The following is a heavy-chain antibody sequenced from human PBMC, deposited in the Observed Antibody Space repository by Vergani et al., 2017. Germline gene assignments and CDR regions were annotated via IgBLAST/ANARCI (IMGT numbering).Heavy chain of an antibody. V-gene: IGHV4-61*02. CDR2: IHTGGCN. CDR3: ARSRPYCTSGSCPAI. CDR1: GESIRSGSHY. Sequence: QVKLQESGPGLLKPSQTLSLTCTVSGESIRSGSHYWSWIRQPAGKGPEWIGHIHTGGCNDLNPSCKSRVSISVDTSKSQFSLKLNSVTVAETAVYYCARSRPYCTSGSCPAIWGQGTLVTVSS. D-gene: IGHD2-15*01. J-gene: IGHJ4*02.